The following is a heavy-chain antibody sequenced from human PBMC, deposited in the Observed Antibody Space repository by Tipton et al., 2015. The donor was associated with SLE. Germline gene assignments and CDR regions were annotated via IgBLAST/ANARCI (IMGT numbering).Heavy chain of an antibody. Sequence: SLRLSCAASGFTFSSYAMTWVRQTSGKGLEYIASINDGGHSTYYADSVKGRFTISRDNARNTLYLEMSGLRADDTAIYYCVKEATFSPIEGWFDPWGQGTLVTVSA. CDR1: GFTFSSYA. V-gene: IGHV3-23*01. CDR3: VKEATFSPIEGWFDP. J-gene: IGHJ5*02. D-gene: IGHD2/OR15-2a*01. CDR2: INDGGHST.